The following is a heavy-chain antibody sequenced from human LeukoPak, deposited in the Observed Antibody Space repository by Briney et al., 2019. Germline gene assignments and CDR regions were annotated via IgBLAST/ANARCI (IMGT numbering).Heavy chain of an antibody. CDR3: ARESIAVAGAPFDY. Sequence: GGSLRLSCAASGFTFSSYGMHWVRQAPGKGLEWVAAISYEGSNKNYADSVKGRFTISRDNAKNSLYLQMNSLRAEDTAVYYCARESIAVAGAPFDYWGQGTLVTVSS. V-gene: IGHV3-30*03. CDR2: ISYEGSNK. D-gene: IGHD6-19*01. J-gene: IGHJ4*02. CDR1: GFTFSSYG.